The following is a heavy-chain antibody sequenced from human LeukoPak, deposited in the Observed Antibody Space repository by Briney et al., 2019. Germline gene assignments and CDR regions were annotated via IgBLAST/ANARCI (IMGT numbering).Heavy chain of an antibody. V-gene: IGHV1-8*01. CDR3: ARRYYYDGSGLRLDV. Sequence: ASVKVSCKASGYTFTSYDINWVRQAAGQGLEWMGWMNPNSGNAAYSQKFQGRVTMTRDASISTAYMELSSLRSEDTAVYYCARRYYYDGSGLRLDVWGKGTPVTVSS. J-gene: IGHJ6*04. D-gene: IGHD3-22*01. CDR1: GYTFTSYD. CDR2: MNPNSGNA.